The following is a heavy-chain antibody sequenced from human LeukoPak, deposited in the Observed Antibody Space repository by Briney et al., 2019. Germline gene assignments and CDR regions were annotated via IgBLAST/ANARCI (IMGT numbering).Heavy chain of an antibody. Sequence: PGGSLRLSRAVSGFTFSSYWMHWVRQAPGKGLVWVSRINSDGSSTNYADSVKGRFTISRDNAKNTLYLQMNSLRDEDTAVYYCAREFRVLPDIWGQGTRVTVSS. CDR2: INSDGSST. V-gene: IGHV3-74*01. D-gene: IGHD2-8*02. CDR3: AREFRVLPDI. CDR1: GFTFSSYW. J-gene: IGHJ3*02.